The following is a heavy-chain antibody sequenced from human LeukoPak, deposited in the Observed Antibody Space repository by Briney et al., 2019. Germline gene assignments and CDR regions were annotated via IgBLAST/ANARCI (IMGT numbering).Heavy chain of an antibody. V-gene: IGHV3-30*03. Sequence: GGSLRLSCAASGFTFSSYGMHWVRQAPGKGLEWVAVISYDGSNKYYADSVKGRFTISRDNSKNTLYLQMNSLRAEDTAVYYCATDLFDYMDVWGKGTTVTVSS. CDR1: GFTFSSYG. D-gene: IGHD2-21*01. J-gene: IGHJ6*03. CDR3: ATDLFDYMDV. CDR2: ISYDGSNK.